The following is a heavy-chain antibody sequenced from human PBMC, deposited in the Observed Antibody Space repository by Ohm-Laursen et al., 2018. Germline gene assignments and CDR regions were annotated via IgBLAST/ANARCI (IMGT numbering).Heavy chain of an antibody. CDR3: ARDRESPVNFWSGYPNWFDP. V-gene: IGHV4-59*12. CDR2: IYYSGST. D-gene: IGHD3-3*01. Sequence: SDTLSLTCTVSGGSISNYYWSWIRQPPGKGLEWIGYIYYSGSTNYNPSLKSRVTISVDTSKNQFSLKLSSVTAEDTAVYYCARDRESPVNFWSGYPNWFDPWGQGTLVTVSS. J-gene: IGHJ5*02. CDR1: GGSISNYY.